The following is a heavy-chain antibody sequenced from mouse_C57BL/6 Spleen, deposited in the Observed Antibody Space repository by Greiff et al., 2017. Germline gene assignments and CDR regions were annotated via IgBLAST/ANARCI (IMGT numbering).Heavy chain of an antibody. Sequence: HVQLQQPGAELVMPGASVQLSCKASVYPFTSYWLHWVKQRPGQGLEWIGEIDPSDSYTNYNQKFKGKSTLTVDKSSSTAYMQLSSLTSEDSAVYYCARGLNWAWFAYWGQGTLVTVSA. CDR1: VYPFTSYW. J-gene: IGHJ3*01. D-gene: IGHD4-1*01. V-gene: IGHV1-69*01. CDR3: ARGLNWAWFAY. CDR2: IDPSDSYT.